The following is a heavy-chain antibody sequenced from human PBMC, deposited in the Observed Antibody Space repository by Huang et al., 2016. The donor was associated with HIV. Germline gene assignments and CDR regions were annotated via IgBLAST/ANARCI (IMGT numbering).Heavy chain of an antibody. D-gene: IGHD3-3*01. Sequence: QLTLTASGPTLVKPTQTLTLTCTFSGFSITTDGAGVGWIRQPPGKALEWLALIFWDEVKLYSPSLKNRLCITKDTSKNRVILTKTNMDRVETATYFCASGQTSDFWSGSFDSWGQGTLVAVSS. CDR2: IFWDEVK. J-gene: IGHJ4*02. V-gene: IGHV2-5*02. CDR3: ASGQTSDFWSGSFDS. CDR1: GFSITTDGAG.